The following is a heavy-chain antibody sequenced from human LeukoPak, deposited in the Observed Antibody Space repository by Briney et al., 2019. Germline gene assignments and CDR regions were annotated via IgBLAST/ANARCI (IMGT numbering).Heavy chain of an antibody. CDR1: GFTFSSYG. CDR2: IRYDGSNK. Sequence: GGSLRLSCAASGFTFSSYGMHWVRQAPGKGLEWVAFIRYDGSNKYYADSVKGRFTISRDNSKNTLYLQMNSLRAEDTAVYYCARDRGPTVVPDAFDIWGQGTMVTVSS. CDR3: ARDRGPTVVPDAFDI. D-gene: IGHD4-23*01. J-gene: IGHJ3*02. V-gene: IGHV3-30*02.